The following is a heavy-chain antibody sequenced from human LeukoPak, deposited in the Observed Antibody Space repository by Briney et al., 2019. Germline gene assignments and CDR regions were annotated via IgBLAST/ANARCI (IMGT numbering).Heavy chain of an antibody. CDR2: INPSGGST. V-gene: IGHV1-46*01. Sequence: ASVKVSCKASGYTFTSYYMHWVRQAPGQGLEWMGIINPSGGSTSYAQKFQGRVTMTRDTSTSTVYMELSSLRSEDTAVYYCARDPVGYYDSSGPYEYFQHWGQGTLVTVSS. CDR3: ARDPVGYYDSSGPYEYFQH. J-gene: IGHJ1*01. CDR1: GYTFTSYY. D-gene: IGHD3-22*01.